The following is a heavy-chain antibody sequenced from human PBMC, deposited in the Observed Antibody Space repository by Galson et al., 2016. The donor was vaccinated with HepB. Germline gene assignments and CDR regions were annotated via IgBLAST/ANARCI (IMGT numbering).Heavy chain of an antibody. CDR1: GGSIRSGDSF. J-gene: IGHJ4*02. CDR3: FRRRASDGKGDSVDN. CDR2: FYDSGSI. Sequence: LSLTCIVSGGSIRSGDSFWSWIRQPPGMGLEWIGYFYDSGSIHYNPSLRSRVVISVDTSKNHFSLKLTSVTAADTAVYYCFRRRASDGKGDSVDNWGQGTLVTVSS. D-gene: IGHD1-26*01. V-gene: IGHV4-30-4*04.